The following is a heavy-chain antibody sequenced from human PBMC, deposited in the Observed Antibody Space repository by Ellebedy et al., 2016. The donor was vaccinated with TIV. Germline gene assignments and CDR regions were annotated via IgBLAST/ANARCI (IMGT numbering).Heavy chain of an antibody. D-gene: IGHD2-8*01. CDR1: GITSTSYG. Sequence: GGSLRLSCAASGITSTSYGMHWVRRAPGKGLEWVAVAWYNGDYKRIADSVKGRFTISRENSKSTVSLQMHSLSVEDTAVYYCLREMVPPGPDDYFYGMDVWGQGTTVTVSS. CDR2: AWYNGDYK. V-gene: IGHV3-33*01. CDR3: LREMVPPGPDDYFYGMDV. J-gene: IGHJ6*02.